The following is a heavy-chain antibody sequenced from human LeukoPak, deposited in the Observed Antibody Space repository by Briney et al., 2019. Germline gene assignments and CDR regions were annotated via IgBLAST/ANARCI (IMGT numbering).Heavy chain of an antibody. Sequence: ASVKVSCKASGGTFSSYAISWVRQATGQGLEWMGWMNPNSGNTGYAQKFQGRVTMTRNTSISTAYMELSSLRSEDTAVYYCARGRRYSSDAFDIWGQGTMVTVSS. CDR1: GGTFSSYA. D-gene: IGHD4-11*01. V-gene: IGHV1-8*02. J-gene: IGHJ3*02. CDR3: ARGRRYSSDAFDI. CDR2: MNPNSGNT.